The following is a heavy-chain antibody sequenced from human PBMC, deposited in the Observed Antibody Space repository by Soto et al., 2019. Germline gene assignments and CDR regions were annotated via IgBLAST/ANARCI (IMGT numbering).Heavy chain of an antibody. J-gene: IGHJ6*02. CDR2: INHSGST. D-gene: IGHD4-17*01. Sequence: SETLSLTCAVYGVSFSGYYWSWIRQPPGKGLEWIGEINHSGSTNYNPSLKSRVTISVDTSKNQFSLKLSSVTAANTAVYYCARSRIRDYGDYVTRRWRQYGMDVWGQGTTVTVSS. V-gene: IGHV4-34*01. CDR1: GVSFSGYY. CDR3: ARSRIRDYGDYVTRRWRQYGMDV.